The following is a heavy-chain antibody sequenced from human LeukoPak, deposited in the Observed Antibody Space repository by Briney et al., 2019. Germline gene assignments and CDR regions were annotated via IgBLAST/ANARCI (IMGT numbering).Heavy chain of an antibody. Sequence: GGSLRLSCAASGFTFGSYSMNWVRQAPGKGLEWVSSISSSSSYISYADSVKGRFTISRDNAKNSLHLQMNSLRAEDTAVYYCARDKGRIAVAGNFDYWGQGTLVTVSS. CDR1: GFTFGSYS. D-gene: IGHD6-19*01. J-gene: IGHJ4*02. CDR3: ARDKGRIAVAGNFDY. CDR2: ISSSSSYI. V-gene: IGHV3-21*01.